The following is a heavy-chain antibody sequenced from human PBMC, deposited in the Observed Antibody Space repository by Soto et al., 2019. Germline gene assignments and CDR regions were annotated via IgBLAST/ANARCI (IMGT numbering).Heavy chain of an antibody. D-gene: IGHD2-15*01. CDR2: IYYSGST. V-gene: IGHV4-39*01. CDR3: ARHTPAISISDH. J-gene: IGHJ4*02. Sequence: QLQLQESGPGLVKPSETLSLTCTVSGGSISSSSYYWGWIRQPPGKGLEWIGSIYYSGSTYYNPSRKSRVTRSVDTSKNQFSLKLSSVTAADTAVYYCARHTPAISISDHWGQGTLVTVSS. CDR1: GGSISSSSYY.